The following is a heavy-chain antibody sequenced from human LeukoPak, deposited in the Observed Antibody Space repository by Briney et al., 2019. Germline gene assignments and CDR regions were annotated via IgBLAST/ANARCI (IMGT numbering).Heavy chain of an antibody. CDR1: GFTFSSYG. CDR2: ISYDGSNK. J-gene: IGHJ6*02. CDR3: AKRVEGYYGSGSYWGDYYYGMDV. V-gene: IGHV3-30*18. D-gene: IGHD3-10*01. Sequence: GRSLRLSCAASGFTFSSYGMHWVRQAPGKGLGWAAVISYDGSNKYYADSVKGRFTISRDNSKNTLYLQMNSLRAEDTAVYYCAKRVEGYYGSGSYWGDYYYGMDVWGQGTTVTVSS.